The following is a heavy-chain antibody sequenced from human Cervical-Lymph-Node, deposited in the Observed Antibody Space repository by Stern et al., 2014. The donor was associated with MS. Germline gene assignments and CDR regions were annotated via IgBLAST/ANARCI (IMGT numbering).Heavy chain of an antibody. J-gene: IGHJ6*02. CDR1: GFTFSSYG. Sequence: QVQLVESGGGVVQPGRSLRLSCAASGFTFSSYGMHWVRQAPGKGLEWVAVIWYDGSNKYYADSVKGRFTISRDNSKNTLYLQMNSLRAEDTAVYYCARDGIRILYYAMDVWGQGTTVTVSS. CDR2: IWYDGSNK. D-gene: IGHD2-15*01. CDR3: ARDGIRILYYAMDV. V-gene: IGHV3-33*01.